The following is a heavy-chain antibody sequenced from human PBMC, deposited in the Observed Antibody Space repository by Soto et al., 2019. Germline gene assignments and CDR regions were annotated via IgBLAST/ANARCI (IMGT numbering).Heavy chain of an antibody. Sequence: EVRLVESGGGLVQPGGSLRLSCEASGFVFRTSWMTWVRQPPGKGLEWVASMNVDGGEIYYVGSVRGRFTVTRDNATNALSLQMNSPRGEETSVYYCTRDIGTNTLDYWGQGTRVSVSS. CDR1: GFVFRTSW. J-gene: IGHJ4*02. CDR2: MNVDGGEI. D-gene: IGHD3-16*02. CDR3: TRDIGTNTLDY. V-gene: IGHV3-7*03.